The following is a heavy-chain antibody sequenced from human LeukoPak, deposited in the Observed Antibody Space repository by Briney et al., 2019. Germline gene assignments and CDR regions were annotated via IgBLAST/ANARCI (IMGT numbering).Heavy chain of an antibody. CDR1: GFTFDDYA. CDR2: ISGDGGST. V-gene: IGHV3-43*02. Sequence: GGSLRLSCAASGFTFDDYAMHWVRQAPGKGLEWVSLISGDGGSTYYADFVKGRFTISRDNSKNCLYLQMSSLRTEDTALYYCARDTLSGRYWATRTNFDYWGQGTLVTVSS. J-gene: IGHJ4*02. CDR3: ARDTLSGRYWATRTNFDY. D-gene: IGHD1-26*01.